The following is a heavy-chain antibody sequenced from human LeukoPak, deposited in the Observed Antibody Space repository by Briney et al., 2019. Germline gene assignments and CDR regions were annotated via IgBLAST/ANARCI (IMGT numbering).Heavy chain of an antibody. Sequence: PGGSLRLSCAASGFTFDDYAMHWVRQAPGKGLEWVSGISWNSGSIGYADSVKGRFTISRDNAKNSLYLQMNSLRAEDTALYYCEKDIGFGGSYIFDYGGQETLVTAPS. D-gene: IGHD1-26*01. V-gene: IGHV3-9*01. CDR2: ISWNSGSI. J-gene: IGHJ4*02. CDR1: GFTFDDYA. CDR3: EKDIGFGGSYIFDY.